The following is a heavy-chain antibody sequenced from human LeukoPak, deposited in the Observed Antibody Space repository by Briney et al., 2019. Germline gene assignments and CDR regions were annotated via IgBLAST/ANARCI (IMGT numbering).Heavy chain of an antibody. J-gene: IGHJ4*02. Sequence: QPGGSLRLSCAASGFTFSSYGMHWVRQAPGKGLEWVAVISYDGSNKYYADSMKGRFTISRDNSKNTLYLQMNSLRAEDTAVYYCAKAHYDSSGRTIDYWGQGTLVTVSS. D-gene: IGHD3-22*01. CDR2: ISYDGSNK. V-gene: IGHV3-30*18. CDR3: AKAHYDSSGRTIDY. CDR1: GFTFSSYG.